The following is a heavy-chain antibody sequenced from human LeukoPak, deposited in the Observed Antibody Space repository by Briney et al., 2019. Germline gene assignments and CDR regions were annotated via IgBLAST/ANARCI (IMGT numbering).Heavy chain of an antibody. CDR2: INHSGST. D-gene: IGHD3-22*01. Sequence: PSETLSLTCAVYGGSFSGYYWSWTRQPPGKGLEWIGEINHSGSTNYNPSLKSRVTISVDTSKNQFSLKLSSVTAADTAVYYCARAYYDSSGYYQDYYYYYGMDVWGQGTTVTVSS. V-gene: IGHV4-34*01. CDR3: ARAYYDSSGYYQDYYYYYGMDV. CDR1: GGSFSGYY. J-gene: IGHJ6*02.